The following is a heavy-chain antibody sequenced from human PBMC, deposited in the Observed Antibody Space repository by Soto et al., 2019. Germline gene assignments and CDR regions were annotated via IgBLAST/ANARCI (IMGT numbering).Heavy chain of an antibody. Sequence: EVQLLESGGGLVQPGGSLRLSCAASGFTFSNYAFNWVRQAPGKGLEWVSAISGSGGSTYYADSVKGRFTISRDNSKNTLYLQMNSLRAEDTAVYYCAKAPDLYNWNDGGWFDPWGQGTLVTVSS. CDR3: AKAPDLYNWNDGGWFDP. V-gene: IGHV3-23*01. J-gene: IGHJ5*02. CDR2: ISGSGGST. CDR1: GFTFSNYA. D-gene: IGHD1-20*01.